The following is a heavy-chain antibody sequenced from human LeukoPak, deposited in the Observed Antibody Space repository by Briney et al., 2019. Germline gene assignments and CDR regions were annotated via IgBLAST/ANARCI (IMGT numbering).Heavy chain of an antibody. Sequence: PGGSLRLSCAASGFTYSSYGMHWVRQAPGKGLEWVAVIWYDGSNKYYADSVKGRFTISRDNSKNTLYLQMNSLRAEDTAVYYCARDQGFWSIAAANPDYWGQGTLVTVSS. CDR3: ARDQGFWSIAAANPDY. J-gene: IGHJ4*02. CDR2: IWYDGSNK. V-gene: IGHV3-33*01. D-gene: IGHD6-13*01. CDR1: GFTYSSYG.